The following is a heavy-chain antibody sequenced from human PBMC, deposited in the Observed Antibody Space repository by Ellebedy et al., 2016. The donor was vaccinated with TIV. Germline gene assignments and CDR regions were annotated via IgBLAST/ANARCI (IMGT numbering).Heavy chain of an antibody. V-gene: IGHV1-18*01. D-gene: IGHD5-24*01. J-gene: IGHJ4*02. CDR1: GYSFTTYG. CDR2: ISTDKGNT. CDR3: ARDVGGERWRQSFDY. Sequence: AASVKVSCRASGYSFTTYGISWVRLAPGQGLEWMGWISTDKGNTIYGRKVQGRVTMTTDTSTSTAYIELRSLRSDDTAVYYCARDVGGERWRQSFDYWGQGTLVTVPS.